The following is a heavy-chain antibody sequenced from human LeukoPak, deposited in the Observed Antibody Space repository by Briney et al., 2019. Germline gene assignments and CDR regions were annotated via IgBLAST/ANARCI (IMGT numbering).Heavy chain of an antibody. Sequence: GGSLRLSCAASGFTFSSYWMSWDRQAPGKGLGWVANIKQDGSEKYYVDSVKGRFTISRDNAKNSLYLQMNSLRAEDTAVYYCARWGPVIVVPAAMPDGFCDYWGQGTLVTVSS. CDR1: GFTFSSYW. V-gene: IGHV3-7*01. D-gene: IGHD2-2*01. CDR2: IKQDGSEK. CDR3: ARWGPVIVVPAAMPDGFCDY. J-gene: IGHJ4*02.